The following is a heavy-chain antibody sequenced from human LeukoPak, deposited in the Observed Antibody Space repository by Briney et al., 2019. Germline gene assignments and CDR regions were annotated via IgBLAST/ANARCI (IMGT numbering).Heavy chain of an antibody. V-gene: IGHV3-48*02. D-gene: IGHD1-1*01. CDR2: ISSSSSTI. Sequence: PGGSLRLSCAASGFTFSSYSMNWVRQAPGKGLGWVSYISSSSSTIYYADSVKGRFTISRDNAKNSLYLQMNSLRDEDTAVYYCARDWATLPQTRRPDAFDIWGQGTMVTVSS. J-gene: IGHJ3*02. CDR3: ARDWATLPQTRRPDAFDI. CDR1: GFTFSSYS.